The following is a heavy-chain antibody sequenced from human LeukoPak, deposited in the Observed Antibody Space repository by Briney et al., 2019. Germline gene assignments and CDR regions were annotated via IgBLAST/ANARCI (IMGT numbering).Heavy chain of an antibody. V-gene: IGHV4-4*09. Sequence: SETLSLTCTVSGGSISSYYWSWIRQPPGKGLEWIGYIYTSGSTNYNPSLKSRVTISVDTSKNQFSLKLSSVTAADAAVYYCARFVAARHPSYYFDYWGQGTLVTVSS. CDR1: GGSISSYY. J-gene: IGHJ4*02. CDR2: IYTSGST. CDR3: ARFVAARHPSYYFDY. D-gene: IGHD6-6*01.